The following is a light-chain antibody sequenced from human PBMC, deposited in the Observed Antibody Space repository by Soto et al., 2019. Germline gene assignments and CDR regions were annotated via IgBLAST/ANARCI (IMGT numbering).Light chain of an antibody. CDR2: KAS. CDR1: HSISSW. V-gene: IGKV1-5*03. J-gene: IGKJ1*01. Sequence: DIQMTQSPSTLSASVGDRVTITCRASHSISSWLAWYQQKPGKAPKLLIYKASSLESGVPSRFSGSGSGTDFTLTISSLQHDDFATYYCQQYDTYWTFGQGTKVEIK. CDR3: QQYDTYWT.